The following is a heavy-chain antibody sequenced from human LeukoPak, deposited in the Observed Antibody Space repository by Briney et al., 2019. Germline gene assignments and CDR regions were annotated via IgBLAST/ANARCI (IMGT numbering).Heavy chain of an antibody. V-gene: IGHV3-48*03. CDR1: GFTFSSYE. CDR2: ISSSGSTI. Sequence: PGGSLRLSCAASGFTFSSYEMNWVRQAPGKGLEWVSYISSSGSTIYYADSVKGRFTISRDNAKNSLYLQMNSLRAEDTAVYYCVAKRRIAVAGTGTWYYFDYWGQGTLVTVSS. J-gene: IGHJ4*02. CDR3: VAKRRIAVAGTGTWYYFDY. D-gene: IGHD6-19*01.